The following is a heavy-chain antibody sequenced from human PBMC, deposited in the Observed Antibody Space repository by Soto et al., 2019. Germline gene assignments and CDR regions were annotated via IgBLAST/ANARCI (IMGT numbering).Heavy chain of an antibody. J-gene: IGHJ5*02. D-gene: IGHD6-6*01. Sequence: SETLSLTCAVSGGSISSGGYSWSWIRQPPGKGLEWIGYIYHSGSTYYNPSLKSRVTISVDRSKNQFSLKLSSVTAADTAVYYCARVTSIAARSRTNWFDPWGQETLVTVSA. CDR1: GGSISSGGYS. CDR2: IYHSGST. CDR3: ARVTSIAARSRTNWFDP. V-gene: IGHV4-30-2*01.